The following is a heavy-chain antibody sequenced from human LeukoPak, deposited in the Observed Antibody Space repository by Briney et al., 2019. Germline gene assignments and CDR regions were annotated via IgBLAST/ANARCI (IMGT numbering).Heavy chain of an antibody. CDR3: AGTHFIVVVPHYYYYYYMDV. Sequence: ASVTVSCKASGYTFTSYAMNWVRQAPGQGLEWMGWINTNTGNPTYAQGFTGRFVFSLDTSVSTAYLQISSLKAEDTAVYYCAGTHFIVVVPHYYYYYYMDVWGKGTTVTVSS. CDR1: GYTFTSYA. D-gene: IGHD2-2*01. V-gene: IGHV7-4-1*02. J-gene: IGHJ6*03. CDR2: INTNTGNP.